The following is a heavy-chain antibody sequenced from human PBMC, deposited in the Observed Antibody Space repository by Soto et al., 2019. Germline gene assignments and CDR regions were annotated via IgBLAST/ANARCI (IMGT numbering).Heavy chain of an antibody. CDR2: IYYSGST. V-gene: IGHV4-61*01. CDR3: ARAALPPNAGNFDY. Sequence: QVQLQESGPGLVKPSETLSLTCTVSGGSVSSDIYYWNWIRQPPGTGLEWIGYIYYSGSTNYNPSLQSRVTISVDTSKNQFSLKLSSVTAADTAVYYCARAALPPNAGNFDYWGQGTLVTVSS. J-gene: IGHJ4*02. CDR1: GGSVSSDIYY.